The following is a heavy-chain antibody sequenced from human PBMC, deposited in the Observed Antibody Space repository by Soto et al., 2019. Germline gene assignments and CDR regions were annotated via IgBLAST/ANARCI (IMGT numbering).Heavy chain of an antibody. Sequence: EEQLLESGGGLVQPGGSLRLSCAASGFTFSSYAMSWVRQGPRKGLEWVAGISYGGKTTCYVDSVKGRFTISRDNSRSTLFLQMNRQTTDDTAVYYCAKDRSDFAGYRSDPFHLWGQGTMVTVSS. CDR3: AKDRSDFAGYRSDPFHL. D-gene: IGHD1-1*01. CDR2: ISYGGKTT. V-gene: IGHV3-23*01. J-gene: IGHJ3*01. CDR1: GFTFSSYA.